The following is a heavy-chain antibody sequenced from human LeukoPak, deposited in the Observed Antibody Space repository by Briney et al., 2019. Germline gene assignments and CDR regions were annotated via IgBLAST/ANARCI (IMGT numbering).Heavy chain of an antibody. J-gene: IGHJ4*02. CDR3: ARGGWLQLKYYFDY. CDR2: IIPILGIA. Sequence: GSSVKVSCTASGGTFSSYAISWVRQAPGQGLEWMGRIIPILGIANYAQKFQGRVTITADKSTSTAYMELSSLRSEDTAVYYCARGGWLQLKYYFDYWGQGTLVTVSS. V-gene: IGHV1-69*04. CDR1: GGTFSSYA. D-gene: IGHD5-24*01.